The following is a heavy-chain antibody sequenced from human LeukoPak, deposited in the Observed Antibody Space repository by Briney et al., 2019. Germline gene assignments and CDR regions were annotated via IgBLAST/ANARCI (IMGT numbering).Heavy chain of an antibody. CDR2: ISEDGSAR. J-gene: IGHJ4*02. D-gene: IGHD3-22*01. CDR1: GFTFSAYA. Sequence: PGGSLRLSCAASGFTFSAYAMSWVRQAPGKGLEWVSAISEDGSARLYADSVKGRFTISRDNSENTVSLQVNGLRAGDTAVYFCAKESLPHRGYYFDSWGRGTLITVSS. V-gene: IGHV3-23*01. CDR3: AKESLPHRGYYFDS.